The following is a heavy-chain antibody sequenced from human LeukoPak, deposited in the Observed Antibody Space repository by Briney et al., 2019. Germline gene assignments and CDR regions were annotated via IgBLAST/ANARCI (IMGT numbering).Heavy chain of an antibody. CDR2: FDPEDGET. V-gene: IGHV1-24*01. Sequence: ASVKVSCKASGYTFTGYYMHWVRQAPGKGLEWMGGFDPEDGETIYAQKFQGRVTMTEDTSTDTAYMELSSLRSEDTAVYYCATDRDIVAVPAALGFWGQGTLVTVSS. CDR3: ATDRDIVAVPAALGF. J-gene: IGHJ4*02. CDR1: GYTFTGYY. D-gene: IGHD2-2*01.